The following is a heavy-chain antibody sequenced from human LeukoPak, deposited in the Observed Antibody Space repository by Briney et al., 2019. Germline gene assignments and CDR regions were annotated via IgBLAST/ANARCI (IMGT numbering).Heavy chain of an antibody. CDR2: ISAYNGNT. J-gene: IGHJ3*02. D-gene: IGHD5-24*01. CDR1: GYSFTSNV. CDR3: ARVRDGYNDAYDI. V-gene: IGHV1-18*01. Sequence: VASVKVSCKASGYSFTSNVISWVRQAPGQGLEWMGWISAYNGNTNYAQKLQGRVTMTTDTSTSTAYMELRSLRSEDTAVYYCARVRDGYNDAYDIWGQGTMVTVPS.